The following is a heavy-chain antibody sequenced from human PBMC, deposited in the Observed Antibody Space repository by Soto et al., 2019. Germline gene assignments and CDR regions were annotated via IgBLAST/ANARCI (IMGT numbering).Heavy chain of an antibody. CDR1: GYTFTSYY. Sequence: ASVKVPCKASGYTFTSYYMHWVRQAPGQGLEWMGIINPSGGSTSYAQKFQGRVTMTRDTSTSTVYMELSSLRSEDTAVYYCARDLRLAYCGGDCSSPFDPWGQGTLVTVSS. J-gene: IGHJ5*02. D-gene: IGHD2-21*02. CDR3: ARDLRLAYCGGDCSSPFDP. CDR2: INPSGGST. V-gene: IGHV1-46*01.